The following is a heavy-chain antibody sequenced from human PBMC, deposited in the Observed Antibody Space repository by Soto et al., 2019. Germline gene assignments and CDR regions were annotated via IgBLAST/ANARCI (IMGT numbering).Heavy chain of an antibody. CDR3: ATCRIVVVGSRAYYGMDV. J-gene: IGHJ6*02. Sequence: QLQLAQSGADVKKAGSSVKVSCKASGGTLSNSAFSWVRQAPGQGLEWMGGIIPVFGIVNYAQKFQDRVTITADESTRTAYMELRSLRSEDTAVYFCATCRIVVVGSRAYYGMDVWGQGTTVTV. V-gene: IGHV1-69*19. CDR1: GGTLSNSA. CDR2: IIPVFGIV. D-gene: IGHD3-22*01.